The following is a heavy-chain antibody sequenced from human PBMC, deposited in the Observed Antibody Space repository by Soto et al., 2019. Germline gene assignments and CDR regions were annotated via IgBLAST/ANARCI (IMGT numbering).Heavy chain of an antibody. CDR1: GFTFSSYA. J-gene: IGHJ6*02. V-gene: IGHV3-23*01. D-gene: IGHD3-10*01. CDR2: ISGSGGST. Sequence: GGSLRLSCAASGFTFSSYAMSWVRQAPGKGLEWVSAISGSGGSTYYADSVKGRFTISRDNSKNTLYLQMNSLRAEDTAVYYCPHFTMVRGVPDGMDVWGQGTTVTVAS. CDR3: PHFTMVRGVPDGMDV.